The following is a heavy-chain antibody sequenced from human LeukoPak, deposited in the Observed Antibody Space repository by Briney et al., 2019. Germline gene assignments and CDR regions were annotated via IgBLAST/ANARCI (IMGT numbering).Heavy chain of an antibody. CDR2: IYPRNSDT. CDR3: ARGPLVRGVITRVDYYFDY. Sequence: GESLKISCKGSGYSFTNYWIGWVRQMPGKGLEWLGIIYPRNSDTRYRPSFQGQVTISADKSITTAYLQWSSLKASDTAMYYCARGPLVRGVITRVDYYFDYWGQGTLVTVSS. V-gene: IGHV5-51*01. D-gene: IGHD3-10*01. CDR1: GYSFTNYW. J-gene: IGHJ4*02.